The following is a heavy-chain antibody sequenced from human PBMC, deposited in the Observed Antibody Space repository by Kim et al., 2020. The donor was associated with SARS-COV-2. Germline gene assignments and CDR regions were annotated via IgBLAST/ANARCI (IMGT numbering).Heavy chain of an antibody. CDR1: GYTFTSYA. J-gene: IGHJ3*02. Sequence: ASVKVSCKASGYTFTSYAMNWVRQAPGQGLEWMGWINTNTGNPTYAQGFTGRFVFSLDTSVSTAYLQISSLKAEDTAVYYCAREQGAVVTQSESYDAFDIWGQGTMVTVSS. CDR2: INTNTGNP. V-gene: IGHV7-4-1*02. D-gene: IGHD2-21*02. CDR3: AREQGAVVTQSESYDAFDI.